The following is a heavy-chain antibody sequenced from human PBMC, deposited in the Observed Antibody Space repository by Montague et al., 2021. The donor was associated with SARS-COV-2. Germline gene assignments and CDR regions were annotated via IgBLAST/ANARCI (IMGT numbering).Heavy chain of an antibody. CDR3: ARHYSATLPAVY. Sequence: SETLSLTCTVSGGSISSFYWSCFRQPPGKGLEWIVYISDSGSTNYNPSLTSRVTMSVDTSKNQFSLKVNSVTATDTAVYYCARHYSATLPAVYWGQGTLVTVSS. D-gene: IGHD2-15*01. CDR2: ISDSGST. J-gene: IGHJ4*02. V-gene: IGHV4-59*08. CDR1: GGSISSFY.